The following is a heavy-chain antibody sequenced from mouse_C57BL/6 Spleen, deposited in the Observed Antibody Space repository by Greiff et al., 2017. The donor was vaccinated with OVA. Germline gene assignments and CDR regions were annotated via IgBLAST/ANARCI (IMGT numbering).Heavy chain of an antibody. D-gene: IGHD3-2*02. CDR2: IDPETGGT. V-gene: IGHV1-15*01. J-gene: IGHJ4*01. CDR1: GYTFTDYE. Sequence: QVQLQQSGAELVRPGASVTLSCKASGYTFTDYEMHWVKQTPVHGLEWIGAIDPETGGTAYNQKFKGKAILTADKSSSTAYMELRSLTSEDSAVFDYTETTQEGAHYYAMDYWGQGTSVTVSS. CDR3: TETTQEGAHYYAMDY.